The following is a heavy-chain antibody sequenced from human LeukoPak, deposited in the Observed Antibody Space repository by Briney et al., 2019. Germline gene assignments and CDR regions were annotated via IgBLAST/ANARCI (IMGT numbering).Heavy chain of an antibody. CDR1: GFTFDDYA. CDR3: AKDRGWSKDAFDI. V-gene: IGHV3-9*01. Sequence: GRSLRLSCAASGFTFDDYAMHWVRQAPGKGLEWVSGISWNSGSIGYADSVKGRFTISRDNAKNSLYLQMNSLRAEDTALYYCAKDRGWSKDAFDIWAKGQWSPSLQ. D-gene: IGHD2-15*01. J-gene: IGHJ3*02. CDR2: ISWNSGSI.